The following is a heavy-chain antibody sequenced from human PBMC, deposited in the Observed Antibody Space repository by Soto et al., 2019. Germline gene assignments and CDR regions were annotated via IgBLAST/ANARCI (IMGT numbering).Heavy chain of an antibody. J-gene: IGHJ4*02. V-gene: IGHV3-7*03. Sequence: EVQLVESGGGLVLPGGSLRLACVASGFTFSTYWMTWVRQAPGKGLEWVAHIKQDGSEKFYVDSMEGRFTISRDNAKNSLYLHVSSLRVEDTAVYYCARAGMAVAAIPWDWGQGTLLTVSS. D-gene: IGHD6-19*01. CDR2: IKQDGSEK. CDR1: GFTFSTYW. CDR3: ARAGMAVAAIPWD.